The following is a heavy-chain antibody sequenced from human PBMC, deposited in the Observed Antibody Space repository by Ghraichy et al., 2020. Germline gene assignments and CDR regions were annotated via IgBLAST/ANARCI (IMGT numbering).Heavy chain of an antibody. CDR2: INPNSGGT. Sequence: ASVKVSCKTSGYTFTDYYMHWVRQAPGQGLEWMGWINPNSGGTNYAQNFPGWVTMTRDTSIVTAYMELSRLRSDDTAVYYCARGGYSSCWYDSGYYGMDVWGQGTTVTVCS. J-gene: IGHJ6*02. V-gene: IGHV1-2*04. CDR3: ARGGYSSCWYDSGYYGMDV. D-gene: IGHD6-19*01. CDR1: GYTFTDYY.